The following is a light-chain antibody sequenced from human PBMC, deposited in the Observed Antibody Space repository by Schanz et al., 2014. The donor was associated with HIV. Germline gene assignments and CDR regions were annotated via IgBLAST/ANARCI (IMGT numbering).Light chain of an antibody. Sequence: EIVLTQSPATLSLSPGEGVTLSCRASQSVGSNLAWYQHKPAQAPRLLIYGASTRATGIPDRFSGSGSGTDFTLTISRLEPEDFAVYYCQQYGALPESFGQGTKLEIK. CDR1: QSVGSN. J-gene: IGKJ2*03. CDR3: QQYGALPES. CDR2: GAS. V-gene: IGKV3-20*01.